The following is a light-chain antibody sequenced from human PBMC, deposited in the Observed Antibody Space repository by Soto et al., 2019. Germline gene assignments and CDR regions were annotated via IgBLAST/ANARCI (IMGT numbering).Light chain of an antibody. J-gene: IGKJ4*01. CDR1: QSLLHSNGHTY. CDR3: MQATLRIT. V-gene: IGKV2-28*01. Sequence: VMTQSPLSLSVTPGEPASISCRSSQSLLHSNGHTYLDWYLQKPGQSPQLLISLVSDRASGVPDRFSGSGSGTDFTLKISRVEAEDVGVYYCMQATLRITFGGGTKVEIK. CDR2: LVS.